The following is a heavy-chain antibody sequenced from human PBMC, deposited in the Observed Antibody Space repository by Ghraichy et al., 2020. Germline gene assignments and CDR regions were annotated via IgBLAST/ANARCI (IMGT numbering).Heavy chain of an antibody. CDR2: INSDGSST. CDR1: GFTFSSYW. CDR3: ARVVYSGYDYDFDY. J-gene: IGHJ4*02. V-gene: IGHV3-74*01. Sequence: GESLNISCAASGFTFSSYWMHWVRQAPGKGLVWVSRINSDGSSTTYADSVEGRFTISRDNAKNTLYLQMNSLRAEDTAVYYCARVVYSGYDYDFDYWGQGTLVTVSS. D-gene: IGHD5-12*01.